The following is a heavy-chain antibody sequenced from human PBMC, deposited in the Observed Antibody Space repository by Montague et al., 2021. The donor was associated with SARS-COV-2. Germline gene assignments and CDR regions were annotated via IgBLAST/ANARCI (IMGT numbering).Heavy chain of an antibody. CDR3: ARRPYYYDSSGQFDP. D-gene: IGHD3-22*01. Sequence: SETLSLTCAVYRGSFSDYYWTWIRQSPEKGLEWIGEVSHSADTNYNPSLNSRVAISIDTSKNQFSLKLSSVTAADTAVYYCARRPYYYDSSGQFDPWGQGVLVTVSS. CDR2: VSHSADT. J-gene: IGHJ5*02. V-gene: IGHV4-34*01. CDR1: RGSFSDYY.